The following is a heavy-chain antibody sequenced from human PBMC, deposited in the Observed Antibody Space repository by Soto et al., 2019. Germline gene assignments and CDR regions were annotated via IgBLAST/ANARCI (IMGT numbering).Heavy chain of an antibody. Sequence: SETLSLTCTVSGGSISSGGYYWSWIRQHPGKGLEWIGHIYYSGSTYYNPSLKSRVTISVDTSKNQFSLKLSSVTAADTAVYYCARDLQYSRLFYGMDVWGQGTTVTVSS. CDR3: ARDLQYSRLFYGMDV. CDR1: GGSISSGGYY. D-gene: IGHD6-13*01. CDR2: IYYSGST. V-gene: IGHV4-31*03. J-gene: IGHJ6*02.